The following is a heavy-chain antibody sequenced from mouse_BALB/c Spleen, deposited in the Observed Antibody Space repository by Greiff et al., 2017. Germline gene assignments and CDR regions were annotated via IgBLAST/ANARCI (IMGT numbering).Heavy chain of an antibody. CDR3: TRGGDEEMFAD. V-gene: IGHV1-69*02. CDR1: GYTFTSYW. J-gene: IGHJ3*01. CDR2: IYPSDSYT. Sequence: QVQLKQPGAELVRPGASVKLSCKASGYTFTSYWINWVKQRPGQGLEWIGNIYPSDSYTNYNQKFKDKATLTVDKSSSTAYMQLSSPTSEDSAVYYCTRGGDEEMFADWGQGTLVTVSA. D-gene: IGHD3-3*01.